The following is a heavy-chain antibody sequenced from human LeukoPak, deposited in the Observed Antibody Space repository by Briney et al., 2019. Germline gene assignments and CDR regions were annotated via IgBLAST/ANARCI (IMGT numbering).Heavy chain of an antibody. CDR3: ARPVPAGNWFDP. CDR1: GYTLTSYD. D-gene: IGHD2-2*01. Sequence: SVKVSCKASGYTLTSYDINWVRQAPGQGLEWMGGIIPIFGTANYAQKFQGRVAITTDESTSTAYMELSSLRSEDTAVYYCARPVPAGNWFDPWGQGTLVTVSS. CDR2: IIPIFGTA. J-gene: IGHJ5*02. V-gene: IGHV1-69*05.